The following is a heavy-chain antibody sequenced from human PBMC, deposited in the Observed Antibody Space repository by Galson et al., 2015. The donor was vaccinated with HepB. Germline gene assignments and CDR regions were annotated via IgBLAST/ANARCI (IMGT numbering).Heavy chain of an antibody. Sequence: PALVKPTQTLTLTCTLSGFSLSTNEVGVGWIRQPPGKALEWLALIYWDGDKRYSPSLKSRLTITKDTSKNQVVLRMTNIDPLDTATYYCAHSVADYGDYLNFDNWGQGTLVTVSS. J-gene: IGHJ4*02. D-gene: IGHD4-17*01. CDR1: GFSLSTNEVG. CDR2: IYWDGDK. CDR3: AHSVADYGDYLNFDN. V-gene: IGHV2-5*02.